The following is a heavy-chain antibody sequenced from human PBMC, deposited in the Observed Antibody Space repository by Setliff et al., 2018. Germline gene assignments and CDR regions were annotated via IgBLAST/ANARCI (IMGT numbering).Heavy chain of an antibody. CDR2: IYYSGST. Sequence: SETLSLTCTVSGGSISSSSYYWGWIRQPPGKGLEWIGSIYYSGSTYYNPSLKSRVTISVDTSKNQFSLKLSSVTAADTAVYYCARDPYNWNYGDAFDIWGQGTMVTVSS. CDR3: ARDPYNWNYGDAFDI. V-gene: IGHV4-39*07. D-gene: IGHD1-7*01. J-gene: IGHJ3*02. CDR1: GGSISSSSYY.